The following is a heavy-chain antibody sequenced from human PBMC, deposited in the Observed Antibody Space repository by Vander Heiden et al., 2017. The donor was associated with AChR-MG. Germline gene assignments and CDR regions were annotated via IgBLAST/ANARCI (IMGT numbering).Heavy chain of an antibody. CDR1: GGTFSSYA. J-gene: IGHJ4*02. V-gene: IGHV1-69*01. D-gene: IGHD1-7*01. CDR2: IIPIFGTA. Sequence: QVQLVQSGAEVKKPGSSVKVSCKASGGTFSSYAISWVRQAPGQGLEWMGGIIPIFGTANYAQKFQGRVTITADESTSTAYMELSSLRSEDTAVYYCARDSHYWNYGMHYFDYWGQGTLVTVSS. CDR3: ARDSHYWNYGMHYFDY.